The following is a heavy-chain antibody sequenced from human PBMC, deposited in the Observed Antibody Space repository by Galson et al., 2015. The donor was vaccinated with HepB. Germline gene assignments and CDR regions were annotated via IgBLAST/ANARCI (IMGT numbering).Heavy chain of an antibody. V-gene: IGHV3-11*03. Sequence: SLRLSCAASGFTFSDYYMSWIRQAPGKGLEWVSYISSSSSYINYADSVKGRFTISRDNAKNSLYLQMNSLRAEDTAVYYCTTAPVGHYGDYVSYWGQGTLVTVSS. CDR3: TTAPVGHYGDYVSY. CDR2: ISSSSSYI. CDR1: GFTFSDYY. J-gene: IGHJ4*02. D-gene: IGHD4-17*01.